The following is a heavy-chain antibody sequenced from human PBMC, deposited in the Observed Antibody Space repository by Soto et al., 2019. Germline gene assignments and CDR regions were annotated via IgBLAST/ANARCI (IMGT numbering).Heavy chain of an antibody. Sequence: QVQLQESGPGLVKPSGTLSLTCAVSGGSISSSNWWSWVRQPPGKGLEWIGEIYHSGSTNYNPSLKSRVTISVDKYKNQISLKLSSVPSACTAVYYCARVSDSSGKLFDYWGQGTLVTVSS. D-gene: IGHD6-19*01. CDR1: GGSISSSNW. CDR3: ARVSDSSGKLFDY. J-gene: IGHJ4*02. V-gene: IGHV4-4*02. CDR2: IYHSGST.